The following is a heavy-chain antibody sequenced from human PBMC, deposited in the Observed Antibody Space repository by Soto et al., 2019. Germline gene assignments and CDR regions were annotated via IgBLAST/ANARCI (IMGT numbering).Heavy chain of an antibody. V-gene: IGHV3-48*01. J-gene: IGHJ4*02. D-gene: IGHD3-10*01. CDR2: ISSSSSTI. CDR1: GFTFSSYS. Sequence: GGSLRLSCAASGFTFSSYSMNWVCQAPGKGLEWVSYISSSSSTIYYADSVKGRFTISRDNAKNSLYLQMNSLRAEDTAVYYCASHYCGSGSYYSGYWGQGTLVTVSS. CDR3: ASHYCGSGSYYSGY.